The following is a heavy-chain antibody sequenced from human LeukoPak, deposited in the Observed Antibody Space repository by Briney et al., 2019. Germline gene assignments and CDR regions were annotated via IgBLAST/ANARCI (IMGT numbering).Heavy chain of an antibody. J-gene: IGHJ3*02. D-gene: IGHD3-3*01. CDR1: GFTFSSYA. Sequence: GGSLRLSYAASGFTFSSYAMHWVRQAPGKGLEWVAVISYDGSNKYYADSVKGRFTISRDNSKNTLYLQMNSLRAEDTAVYYCARDILEWFYRGDAFDIWGQGTMVTVSS. CDR2: ISYDGSNK. CDR3: ARDILEWFYRGDAFDI. V-gene: IGHV3-30*04.